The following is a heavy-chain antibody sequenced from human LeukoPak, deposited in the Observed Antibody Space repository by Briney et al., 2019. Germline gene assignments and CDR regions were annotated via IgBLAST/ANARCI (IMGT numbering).Heavy chain of an antibody. CDR3: ARGLGWYVYWFDP. CDR2: INPNSGGT. D-gene: IGHD6-19*01. CDR1: GYTFTGYY. V-gene: IGHV1-2*06. J-gene: IGHJ5*02. Sequence: ASVKVSCKASGYTFTGYYMHWVRQAPGQGLEWMGRINPNSGGTNYAQKFQGRVTMTRDTSISTAYMELSRLRPDDTAVYYCARGLGWYVYWFDPWGQGTLVTVSS.